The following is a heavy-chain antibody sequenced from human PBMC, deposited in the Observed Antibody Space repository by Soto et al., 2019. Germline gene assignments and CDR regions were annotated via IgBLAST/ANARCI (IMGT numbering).Heavy chain of an antibody. J-gene: IGHJ4*02. D-gene: IGHD6-13*01. Sequence: HPGGSLRLSCTASGFTFSRHAMTWVRQAPGKGLEWVSGLSDSGGSIYYADSVKGRFTISRDNSMNTLYLQMNTLRAEDTAVYYCAKVSSSWYAGFFDLWGQGTLVTVSS. CDR1: GFTFSRHA. CDR2: LSDSGGSI. CDR3: AKVSSSWYAGFFDL. V-gene: IGHV3-23*01.